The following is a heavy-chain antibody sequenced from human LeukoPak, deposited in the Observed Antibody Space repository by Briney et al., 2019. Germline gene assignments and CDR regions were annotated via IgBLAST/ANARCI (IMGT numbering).Heavy chain of an antibody. CDR1: GGSVSSGGYY. V-gene: IGHV4-31*03. CDR3: ARVTAVDNWFDP. CDR2: IYYSGST. Sequence: PSETLSLTCTVSGGSVSSGGYYWSWIGQHPGKGLEWIGYIYYSGSTYYNPSLKSRVTISVDTSKNQFSLKLSSVTAVDTAVYYCARVTAVDNWFDPWGQGTLVTVSS. J-gene: IGHJ5*02. D-gene: IGHD6-19*01.